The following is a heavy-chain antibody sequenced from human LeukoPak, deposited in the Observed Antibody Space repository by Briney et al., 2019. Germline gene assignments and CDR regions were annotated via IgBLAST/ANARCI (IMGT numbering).Heavy chain of an antibody. CDR1: GFTFGDYA. V-gene: IGHV3-23*01. Sequence: GGSLRLSCAASGFTFGDYAMSWVRQAPGKGLEWVSALSGSGGSAYYADSVKGRFTISRDNSKNTLNLQMNSLRADDTAVYYCAKDYYDFWSGPVDYWGQGTLVTVSS. J-gene: IGHJ4*02. CDR2: LSGSGGSA. D-gene: IGHD3-3*01. CDR3: AKDYYDFWSGPVDY.